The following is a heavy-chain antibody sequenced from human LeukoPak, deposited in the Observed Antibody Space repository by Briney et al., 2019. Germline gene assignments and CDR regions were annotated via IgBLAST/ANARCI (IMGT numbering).Heavy chain of an antibody. J-gene: IGHJ4*02. CDR2: ISAYNGNT. V-gene: IGHV1-18*01. CDR3: ARLRGITMVRGTYYFDY. Sequence: GASVKVSCKASGYTFTSYGISWVRQAPGQGLEWMGWISAYNGNTNYAQKLQGRVTMTTDTSTSTAYMELRSLRSDDTAVYYCARLRGITMVRGTYYFDYWGQGTLVTVSS. CDR1: GYTFTSYG. D-gene: IGHD3-10*01.